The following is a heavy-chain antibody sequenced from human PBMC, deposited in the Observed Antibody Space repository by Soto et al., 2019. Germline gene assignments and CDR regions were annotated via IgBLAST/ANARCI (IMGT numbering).Heavy chain of an antibody. D-gene: IGHD3-9*01. CDR3: AHFDWFIDY. J-gene: IGHJ4*02. CDR2: ISGSGAST. V-gene: IGHV3-23*01. Sequence: EVQLLESGGGLVQPGGSLRLSCAASGFTFSSYVMSWGRQAPGKGLERLSSISGSGASTYYADSVKGRFTISRDKSKNTLYLQMKNLRAEDTAVYYCAHFDWFIDYWGQGTLVTVSS. CDR1: GFTFSSYV.